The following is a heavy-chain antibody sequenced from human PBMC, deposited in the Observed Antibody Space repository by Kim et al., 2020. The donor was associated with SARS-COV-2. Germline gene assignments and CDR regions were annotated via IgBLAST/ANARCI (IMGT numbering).Heavy chain of an antibody. CDR3: ARSRHLSYIDDWFDP. Sequence: GGSLRLSCAASGFTFSDYYMSWIRQAPGKGLEWVSYISSSGSTIYYADSVKGRFTISRDNAKNSLYLQMNSLRAEDTAVYYCARSRHLSYIDDWFDPWGQGTLVTVSS. CDR1: GFTFSDYY. CDR2: ISSSGSTI. V-gene: IGHV3-11*04. D-gene: IGHD3-16*01. J-gene: IGHJ5*02.